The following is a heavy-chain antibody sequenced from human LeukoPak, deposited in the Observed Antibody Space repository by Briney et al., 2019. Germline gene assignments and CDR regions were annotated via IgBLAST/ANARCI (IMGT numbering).Heavy chain of an antibody. CDR1: AYTFTSYG. CDR2: ISAYNGNR. V-gene: IGHV1-18*01. J-gene: IGHJ3*02. Sequence: ASVKLSCTASAYTFTSYGISWMRLPHGPGLEWMGWISAYNGNRNYAQKLQGRVTMTTDTSTSTAYMELRSLRSDDTAVYYCARFYGLGAYDAFDIWGQGTMVTVSS. D-gene: IGHD3-10*01. CDR3: ARFYGLGAYDAFDI.